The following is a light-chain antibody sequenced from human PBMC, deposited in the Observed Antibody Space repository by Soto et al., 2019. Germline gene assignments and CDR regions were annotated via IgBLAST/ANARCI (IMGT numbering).Light chain of an antibody. V-gene: IGKV1-39*01. Sequence: DIQMTQSPSSLSASVGDRVTITCRASQSSSRYLNWYQQKPGKAPKLLIYAASSLQSGVPSRFTGSRSGTYFTLTISSLQPEDFATYYCQQSYSTPSITFGQGTRLEIK. J-gene: IGKJ5*01. CDR2: AAS. CDR1: QSSSRY. CDR3: QQSYSTPSIT.